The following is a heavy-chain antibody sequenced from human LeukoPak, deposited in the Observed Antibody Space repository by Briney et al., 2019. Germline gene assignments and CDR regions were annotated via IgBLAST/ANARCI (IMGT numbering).Heavy chain of an antibody. D-gene: IGHD1-26*01. CDR3: ARDGPHREVLPGALDI. CDR1: GFSFSTYS. V-gene: IGHV3-48*01. Sequence: GGSLRLSCAAPGFSFSTYSMTWVRQAPGKGLGWVSYISSTSSTKYFADSVKGRFTISRDNAKNSLYLQMNSLRAEDTAVYYCARDGPHREVLPGALDIWGQGTMVTVSS. CDR2: ISSTSSTK. J-gene: IGHJ3*02.